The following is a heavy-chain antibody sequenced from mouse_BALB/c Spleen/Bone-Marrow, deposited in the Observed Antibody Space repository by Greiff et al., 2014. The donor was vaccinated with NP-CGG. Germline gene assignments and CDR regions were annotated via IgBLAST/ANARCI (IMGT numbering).Heavy chain of an antibody. CDR3: ARERDYGDYFDY. CDR2: INPYNEGS. D-gene: IGHD1-1*01. J-gene: IGHJ2*01. Sequence: VQLEQSGPELVKPGASVKMSCKASGYTFTRYVTHWVRQKPGQGLDWIGYINPYNEGSKYNEKFKGEATLTSDKSSHTAYMKLSSLTSDDSAVYYCARERDYGDYFDYWGQGTTLTVSS. V-gene: IGHV1-14*01. CDR1: GYTFTRYV.